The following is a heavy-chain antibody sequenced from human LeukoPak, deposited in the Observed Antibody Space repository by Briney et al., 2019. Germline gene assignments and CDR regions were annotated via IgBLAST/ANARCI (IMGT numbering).Heavy chain of an antibody. Sequence: GGSLRLSCAASGFTFSSYAMSWVRQAPGKGLEWVSNISGSGSGGSTYYADSVKGRFTISRDNSKNTLYLQMNSLRAGDTAIYYCAKSGLIRFDYWGQGTMVTVSS. CDR2: ISGSGSGGST. V-gene: IGHV3-23*01. J-gene: IGHJ3*01. CDR3: AKSGLIRFDY. CDR1: GFTFSSYA. D-gene: IGHD3-9*01.